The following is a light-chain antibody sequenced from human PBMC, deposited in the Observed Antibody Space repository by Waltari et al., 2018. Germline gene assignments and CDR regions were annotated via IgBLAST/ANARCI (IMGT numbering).Light chain of an antibody. Sequence: ENVLTQSPGTLALSPGERATLPCRASQNINSNFLAWYQQKPGQAPRLLIYDAVNRASGIPDRFSGRGSGTDFTLTISSLEPEDFAVYYCQQYGSPPSRTFGQGTKVEMK. V-gene: IGKV3-20*01. CDR3: QQYGSPPSRT. J-gene: IGKJ1*01. CDR1: QNINSNF. CDR2: DAV.